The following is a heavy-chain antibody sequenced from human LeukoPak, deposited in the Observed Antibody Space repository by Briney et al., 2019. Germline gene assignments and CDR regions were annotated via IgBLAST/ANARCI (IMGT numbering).Heavy chain of an antibody. D-gene: IGHD3-10*01. CDR3: ARIGDTSDY. CDR2: INPSGGST. CDR1: GYTFTSYY. V-gene: IGHV1-46*01. Sequence: ASVKVSCKASGYTFTSYYMHWVRQAPGQGLEWMGIINPSGGSTSYAQKFQGRVTMPRDTYISTAYMELSRLRSDDTAVDYCARIGDTSDYWGQGTLVTVSS. J-gene: IGHJ4*02.